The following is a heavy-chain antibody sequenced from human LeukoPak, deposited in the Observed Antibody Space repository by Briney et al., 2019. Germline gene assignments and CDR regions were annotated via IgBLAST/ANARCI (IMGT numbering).Heavy chain of an antibody. CDR1: GFTFSSYW. J-gene: IGHJ4*02. V-gene: IGHV3-74*01. Sequence: GRSLRLSCAASGFTFSSYWMHWVRQAPGKGLVWVSRINSDGSSTTYADSVKGRFTISRDNAKNTLYLQMNSLRAEDTAVYYCTRVSSSGGNSDYWSQGTLVTVSS. D-gene: IGHD4-23*01. CDR3: TRVSSSGGNSDY. CDR2: INSDGSST.